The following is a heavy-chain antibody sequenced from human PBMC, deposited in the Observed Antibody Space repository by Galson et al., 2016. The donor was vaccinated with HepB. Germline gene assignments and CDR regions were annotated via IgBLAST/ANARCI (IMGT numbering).Heavy chain of an antibody. V-gene: IGHV4-61*01. D-gene: IGHD2-15*01. Sequence: SETLSLTCIVSGESVINDRYYWTWIRLPPGKGLEWIGCIDYSGSTNYSPSLTSRVTISLDASENQVSLRLSSVTAADTAIYYCARGRRTICNGSICYKDSYYYAMDVWGQGTTVAVSS. CDR2: IDYSGST. CDR3: ARGRRTICNGSICYKDSYYYAMDV. J-gene: IGHJ6*02. CDR1: GESVINDRYY.